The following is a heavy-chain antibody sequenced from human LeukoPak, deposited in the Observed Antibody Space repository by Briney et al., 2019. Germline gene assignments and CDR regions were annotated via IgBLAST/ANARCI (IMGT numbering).Heavy chain of an antibody. J-gene: IGHJ4*02. CDR1: GYTFTSYG. CDR3: AKAHYSVAAGGMSDD. V-gene: IGHV1-18*01. CDR2: ISAYNGNT. D-gene: IGHD6-13*01. Sequence: ASVKVSCKASGYTFTSYGINWVRQAPGQGLEWMGWISAYNGNTNYAQKVQGRVTMTTDTSTSTAYMELRSLRSDDTAVYYCAKAHYSVAAGGMSDDWGQGTLVTVSS.